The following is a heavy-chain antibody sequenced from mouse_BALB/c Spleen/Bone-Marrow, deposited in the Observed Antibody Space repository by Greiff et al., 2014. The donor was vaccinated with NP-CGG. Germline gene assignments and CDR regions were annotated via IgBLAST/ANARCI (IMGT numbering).Heavy chain of an antibody. CDR1: GYTFTSYW. CDR3: ARKGISTVIATAYYFDY. V-gene: IGHV1S132*01. CDR2: IFPGTGTT. D-gene: IGHD2-4*01. Sequence: QVQLQQSGAELVKPGASVKLSCKTSGYTFTSYWIQWVKQRPGQGLGWIGEIFPGTGTTYYNEKFKDKATLTIDTSSSTAYMQLSSLTSEDSAVYFCARKGISTVIATAYYFDYWGRGSTLTVSS. J-gene: IGHJ2*01.